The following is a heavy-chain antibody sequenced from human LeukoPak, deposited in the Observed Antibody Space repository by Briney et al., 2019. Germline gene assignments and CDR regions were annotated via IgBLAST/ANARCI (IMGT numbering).Heavy chain of an antibody. D-gene: IGHD3-22*01. V-gene: IGHV4-39*01. Sequence: SETLSLTCTVSGGSISSSSYYWGWIRQPPGKGLEWIGSIYYSGSTYYNPSLKSRVTISVDTSKSQFSLKLSSVTAADTAVYYCARRGYDSSGYYYAYWGQGTLVTVSS. J-gene: IGHJ4*02. CDR2: IYYSGST. CDR3: ARRGYDSSGYYYAY. CDR1: GGSISSSSYY.